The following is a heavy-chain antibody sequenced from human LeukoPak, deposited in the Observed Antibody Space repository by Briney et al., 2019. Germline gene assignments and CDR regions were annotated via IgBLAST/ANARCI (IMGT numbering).Heavy chain of an antibody. V-gene: IGHV3-66*01. J-gene: IGHJ4*02. CDR2: IYSGGST. CDR1: GFTVSINY. CDR3: ARVQLRSRVGYFDY. D-gene: IGHD5-24*01. Sequence: GGALRLSGAASGFTVSINYMSWVRQAPGKGLEWVSVIYSGGSTYSADSVKGRFTISRDNSKNTVYLQMNSLRAEDTAVYYCARVQLRSRVGYFDYWGQGTLVTVSS.